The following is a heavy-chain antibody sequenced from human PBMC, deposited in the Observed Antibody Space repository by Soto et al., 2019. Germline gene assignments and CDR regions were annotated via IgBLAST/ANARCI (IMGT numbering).Heavy chain of an antibody. D-gene: IGHD2-2*01. J-gene: IGHJ4*02. CDR3: ARDKGAVIVVVPAVHSGYFEY. Sequence: QVQLVQSGAEVKKPGSSVKVSCKASGGTFSSYAISWVRQAPGQGLEWMGGIIPIFGTANYAQKFQGRVTITADESTRTAYMELSSLRSEDTAVYYCARDKGAVIVVVPAVHSGYFEYCGQGTLVTVSS. V-gene: IGHV1-69*01. CDR2: IIPIFGTA. CDR1: GGTFSSYA.